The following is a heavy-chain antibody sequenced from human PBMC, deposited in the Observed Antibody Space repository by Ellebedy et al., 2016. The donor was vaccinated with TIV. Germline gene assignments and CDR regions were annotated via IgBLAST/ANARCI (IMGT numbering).Heavy chain of an antibody. CDR2: IIPIFGTA. V-gene: IGHV1-69*13. D-gene: IGHD3-10*01. CDR3: AKLIMVRGVSFDY. J-gene: IGHJ4*02. Sequence: ASVKVSCKASGGTFSSYAISWVRQAPGQGLEWMGGIIPIFGTANYAQKFQGRVTITADESPSTAYMELSSLRAEDTAVYYCAKLIMVRGVSFDYWGQGTLVTVSS. CDR1: GGTFSSYA.